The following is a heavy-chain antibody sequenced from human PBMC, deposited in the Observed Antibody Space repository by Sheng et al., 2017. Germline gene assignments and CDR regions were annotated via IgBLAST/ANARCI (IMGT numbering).Heavy chain of an antibody. CDR2: IYHSGST. CDR1: GYSISSGYY. CDR3: ARRGGKGPYYDFWSGYPPANWFDP. D-gene: IGHD3-3*01. V-gene: IGHV4-38-2*01. Sequence: QVQLQESGPGLVKPSETLSLTCAVSGYSISSGYYWGWIRQPPGKGLEWIGSIYHSGSTYYNPSLKSRVTISVDTSKNQFSLKLSSVTAADTAVYYCARRGGKGPYYDFWSGYPPANWFDPWGQGTLVTVSS. J-gene: IGHJ5*02.